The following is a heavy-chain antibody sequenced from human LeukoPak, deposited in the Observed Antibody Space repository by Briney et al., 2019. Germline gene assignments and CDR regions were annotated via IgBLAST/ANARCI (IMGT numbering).Heavy chain of an antibody. CDR3: AVIAVPSLWFDP. CDR1: GGSISSYY. D-gene: IGHD6-19*01. CDR2: IYYSGST. Sequence: KPSETLSLTCTVSGGSISSYYWSWIRQPPGKGLEWIGYIYYSGSTNYNPSLKSRVTISVDTSKNQFSLKLSSVTAADTAVYYCAVIAVPSLWFDPWGQGTLVTVSS. J-gene: IGHJ5*02. V-gene: IGHV4-59*12.